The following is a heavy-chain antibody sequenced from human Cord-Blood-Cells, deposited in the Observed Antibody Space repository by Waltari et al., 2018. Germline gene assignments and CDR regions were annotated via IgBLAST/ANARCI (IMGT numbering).Heavy chain of an antibody. CDR1: GFTFSSYW. D-gene: IGHD6-13*01. CDR3: ARDGTETYFDY. Sequence: EVQLVESGGGLVQPGGSLRLSCAASGFTFSSYWMSWVRQGPGRGWEWGANIEKDGSEKYYVDSLEGRFTISRDNAKISLYLQMNSLRAEDTAVYYCARDGTETYFDYWGQGTLVTVSS. J-gene: IGHJ4*02. V-gene: IGHV3-7*01. CDR2: IEKDGSEK.